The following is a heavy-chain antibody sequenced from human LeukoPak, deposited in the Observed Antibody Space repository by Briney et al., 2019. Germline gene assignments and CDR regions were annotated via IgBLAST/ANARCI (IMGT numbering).Heavy chain of an antibody. CDR3: AREAYYYDSSGYPNFDY. D-gene: IGHD3-22*01. CDR2: INPSGGST. V-gene: IGHV1-46*01. Sequence: ASVKVSCKASGYTFTSYYMHWVRQAPGQGLEWMGIINPSGGSTSYAQKFQGRVTMTRDTSTSTVYMELSSLRSEDTAVYYCAREAYYYDSSGYPNFDYWGQGTLVTVSS. CDR1: GYTFTSYY. J-gene: IGHJ4*02.